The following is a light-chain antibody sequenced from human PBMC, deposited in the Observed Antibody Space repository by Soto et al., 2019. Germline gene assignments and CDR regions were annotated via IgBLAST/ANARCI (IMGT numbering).Light chain of an antibody. CDR3: QQRSNWPIT. Sequence: EIVLTQSPATLSLSPGERATLSCRASQSVSSQLAWYQQKPGQAPRLLIYDVSNRATGIPARFRGSGSGTDFTLTISSLEPEDFAVYYFQQRSNWPITFGQGTRLEIK. J-gene: IGKJ5*01. V-gene: IGKV3-11*01. CDR2: DVS. CDR1: QSVSSQ.